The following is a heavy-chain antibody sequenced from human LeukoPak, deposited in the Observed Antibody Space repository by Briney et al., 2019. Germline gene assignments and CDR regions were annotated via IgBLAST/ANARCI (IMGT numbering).Heavy chain of an antibody. V-gene: IGHV1-69*05. D-gene: IGHD2-2*01. Sequence: SVKVSCKASGGTFSSYAISWVRQAPGQGLEWMGGIIPIFGTANYAQKFQGRVTITTDESTSTAYMELSSLRSEDTAVYYCARDKFDIVAVPAASRSDAFDIWGQGTMVTVSS. CDR2: IIPIFGTA. CDR3: ARDKFDIVAVPAASRSDAFDI. CDR1: GGTFSSYA. J-gene: IGHJ3*02.